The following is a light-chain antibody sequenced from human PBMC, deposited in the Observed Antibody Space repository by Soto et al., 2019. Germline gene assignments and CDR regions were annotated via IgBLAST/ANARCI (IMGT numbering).Light chain of an antibody. CDR2: EGN. Sequence: QSVLTQPASVSGSPGQSITISCTGSSSDVGSYNLVSWYQQYPGKAPKLMIFEGNKRPSGVSNRFSASKSDNTASLTISGLQAEDEADYYCWSYAGRRTFEVFGGGTKLTVL. V-gene: IGLV2-23*03. CDR3: WSYAGRRTFEV. CDR1: SSDVGSYNL. J-gene: IGLJ2*01.